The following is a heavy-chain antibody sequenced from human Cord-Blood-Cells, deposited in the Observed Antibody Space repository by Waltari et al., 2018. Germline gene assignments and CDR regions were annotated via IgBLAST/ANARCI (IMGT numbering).Heavy chain of an antibody. Sequence: QVQLVQSGAEVKKPGASVKVSCKASGYTFTGYYMHWVRQATGQGLEWMGRINPNSGGTNYAQKFQGRVTMTRDTSISTAYMELSRLRSDDTVVYYCARSNCSSTSCYYFDYWGQGTLVTVSS. CDR1: GYTFTGYY. D-gene: IGHD2-2*01. J-gene: IGHJ4*02. CDR2: INPNSGGT. V-gene: IGHV1-2*05. CDR3: ARSNCSSTSCYYFDY.